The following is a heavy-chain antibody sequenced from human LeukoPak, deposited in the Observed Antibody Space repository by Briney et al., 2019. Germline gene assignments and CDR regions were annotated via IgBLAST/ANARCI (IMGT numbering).Heavy chain of an antibody. V-gene: IGHV1-2*02. CDR1: GYTFTGYY. CDR3: ARDNRGDIFTI. CDR2: INPNSGGT. J-gene: IGHJ4*02. D-gene: IGHD3-9*01. Sequence: ASVKVSCKASGYTFTGYYMHWVRQAPGQGLEWMGWINPNSGGTKYAQKFQGRVTMTRDTSISTAYMELSRLRSDETAVYYCARDNRGDIFTIWGQGTLVTVSS.